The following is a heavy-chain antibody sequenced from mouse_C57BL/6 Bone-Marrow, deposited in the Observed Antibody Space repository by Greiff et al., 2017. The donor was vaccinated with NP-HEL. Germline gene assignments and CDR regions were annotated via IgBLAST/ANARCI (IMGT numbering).Heavy chain of an antibody. CDR1: GYTFTDYE. CDR2: IDPETGGT. V-gene: IGHV1-15*01. D-gene: IGHD1-3*01. CDR3: TKHSGDD. J-gene: IGHJ4*01. Sequence: QVQLKEPGAELVRPGASVTLSCKASGYTFTDYEMHWVKQTPVHGLEWIGAIDPETGGTAYNQKFKGKAILTADKSSSTAYMELRSLTSEDSAVYYCTKHSGDDWGQGTSVTVSS.